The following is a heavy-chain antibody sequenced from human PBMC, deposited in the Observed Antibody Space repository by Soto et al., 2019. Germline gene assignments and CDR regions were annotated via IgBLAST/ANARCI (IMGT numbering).Heavy chain of an antibody. V-gene: IGHV4-34*01. J-gene: IGHJ4*02. D-gene: IGHD5-12*01. CDR3: ARGVGGYATRTGY. CDR2: INHSGST. Sequence: PSETLSLTCAVYGGSFSGYYWSWIRQPPGKGLEWIGEINHSGSTNYNPSLKSRVTISVDTSKNQFSLKLSSVTAADTAVYYCARGVGGYATRTGYWGQGTLVTVSS. CDR1: GGSFSGYY.